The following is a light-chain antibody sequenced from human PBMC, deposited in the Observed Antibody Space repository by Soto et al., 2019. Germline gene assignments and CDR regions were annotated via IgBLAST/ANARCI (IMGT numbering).Light chain of an antibody. Sequence: QSVLAQPASVSGSPGQTITISCTGTSSDVGSYHLVSWYQQHPGKAPKLMIYEDTKRPSGVSNRFSGSKSGNTASLTISGLQAEDEADYYCCSYAGISTSVFGTGTKVTVL. CDR3: CSYAGISTSV. J-gene: IGLJ1*01. CDR2: EDT. CDR1: SSDVGSYHL. V-gene: IGLV2-23*01.